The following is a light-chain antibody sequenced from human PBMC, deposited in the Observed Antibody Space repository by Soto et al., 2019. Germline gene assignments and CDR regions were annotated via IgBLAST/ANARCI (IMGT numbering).Light chain of an antibody. CDR2: DVS. Sequence: QCVLTQPASVSGSPGQSITISCTGTSSGVGGYNYVSWYQQHPGKAPKLMIYDVSNRPSGVSNRFSGSKSGNTASLTISGLHAEDEADYYCSSYTSSSILGYVFGTGTKVTVL. J-gene: IGLJ1*01. CDR1: SSGVGGYNY. V-gene: IGLV2-14*01. CDR3: SSYTSSSILGYV.